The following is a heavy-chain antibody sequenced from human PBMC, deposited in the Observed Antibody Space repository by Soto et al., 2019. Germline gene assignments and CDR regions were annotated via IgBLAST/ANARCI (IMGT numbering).Heavy chain of an antibody. CDR3: ARPSLGYCTNGVCPSYYYYYYGMDV. V-gene: IGHV1-69*13. CDR1: GGTFSSYA. CDR2: IIPIFGTA. D-gene: IGHD2-8*01. J-gene: IGHJ6*02. Sequence: ASVKVSCKASGGTFSSYAISWVRQAPGQGLEWMGRIIPIFGTANYAQKFQGRVTITADESTSTAYMELSSLRSEDTAVYYCARPSLGYCTNGVCPSYYYYYYGMDVWGQGTTVTVS.